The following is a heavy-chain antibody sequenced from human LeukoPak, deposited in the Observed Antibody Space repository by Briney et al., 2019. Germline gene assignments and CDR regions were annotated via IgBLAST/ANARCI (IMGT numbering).Heavy chain of an antibody. CDR3: AKDTWSEGFDP. CDR1: GFTFGSYA. Sequence: PGGSLRLSCAASGFTFGSYAMHWVRQAPGKGLEWVAVISYDGSNKYYADSVKGRFTISRDNSKNTLYLQMNTLRAEDTAVYYCAKDTWSEGFDPWGQGTLVTVSS. J-gene: IGHJ5*02. CDR2: ISYDGSNK. D-gene: IGHD1-1*01. V-gene: IGHV3-30-3*01.